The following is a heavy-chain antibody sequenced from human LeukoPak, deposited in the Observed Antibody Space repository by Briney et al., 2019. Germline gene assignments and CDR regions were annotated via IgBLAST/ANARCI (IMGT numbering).Heavy chain of an antibody. CDR1: GFTFDDYT. CDR2: ISWDGGST. Sequence: PGGSLRLSCAASGFTFDDYTMHWVRQAPGKGLEWVSLISWDGGSTYYADSVKGRFTISRDNSKNSLYLQMNSLRTEDTALYYCAKGNYGDYSIDYWGQGTLVTVSS. V-gene: IGHV3-43*01. J-gene: IGHJ4*02. CDR3: AKGNYGDYSIDY. D-gene: IGHD4-17*01.